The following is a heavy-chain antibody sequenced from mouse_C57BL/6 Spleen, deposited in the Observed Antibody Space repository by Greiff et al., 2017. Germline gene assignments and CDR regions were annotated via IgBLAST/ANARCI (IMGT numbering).Heavy chain of an antibody. Sequence: VQLQQSGPGLVQPSQSLSITCTVSGFSLTSYGVHWVRQSPGKGLEWLGVIWRGGSTDYNAAFISRLSISKDNSKSQVFFKMNRLQADDTAIYYCARGTMTSYFDYWGQGTTLTVSS. CDR1: GFSLTSYG. J-gene: IGHJ2*01. V-gene: IGHV2-2*01. CDR3: ARGTMTSYFDY. D-gene: IGHD2-4*01. CDR2: IWRGGST.